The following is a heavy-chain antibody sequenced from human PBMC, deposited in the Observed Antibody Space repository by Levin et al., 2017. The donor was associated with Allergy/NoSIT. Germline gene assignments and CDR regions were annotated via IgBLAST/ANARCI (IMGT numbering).Heavy chain of an antibody. CDR2: ISDDGTTK. J-gene: IGHJ4*02. D-gene: IGHD6-19*01. V-gene: IGHV3-30-3*01. Sequence: LPGGSLRLSCAASGFTFSGASTHWVRQGPGKGLEWVAVISDDGTTKLYADSVKGRFTISRDTSKNTLYLQMNSLRPEDTAVYYCARVRSSGWFFEYWGQGTLVTVSP. CDR3: ARVRSSGWFFEY. CDR1: GFTFSGAS.